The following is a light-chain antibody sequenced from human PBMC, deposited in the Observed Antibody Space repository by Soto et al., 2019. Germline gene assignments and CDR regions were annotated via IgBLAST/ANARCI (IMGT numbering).Light chain of an antibody. CDR2: DVS. V-gene: IGLV2-14*01. Sequence: QSALTQPASVSGSPGQSITISCTGTSRDVGGYNYVSWYQQHPGKAPKLMIYDVSNRPSGVSNRFSGSKSGNTASLTISGLQAEDEADYYCSSYTSSSTLVFGTGNKLTVL. CDR3: SSYTSSSTLV. CDR1: SRDVGGYNY. J-gene: IGLJ1*01.